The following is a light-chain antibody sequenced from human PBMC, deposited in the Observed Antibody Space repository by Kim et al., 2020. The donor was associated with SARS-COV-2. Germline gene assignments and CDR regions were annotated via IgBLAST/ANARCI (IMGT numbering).Light chain of an antibody. J-gene: IGKJ4*01. CDR3: QQYDRLPLT. V-gene: IGKV1-33*01. CDR1: QDISNY. Sequence: DIQMTQSPSSLSASIGDRVTITCQASQDISNYLNWYQQKPWKAPTLLIYDASNLETGVPSRFSGSGSGTDFIVTIDGLQPEDIATYHCQQYDRLPLTFGGGTKVDIK. CDR2: DAS.